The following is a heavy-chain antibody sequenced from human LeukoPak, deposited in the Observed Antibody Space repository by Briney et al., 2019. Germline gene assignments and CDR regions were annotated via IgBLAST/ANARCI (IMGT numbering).Heavy chain of an antibody. V-gene: IGHV1-8*01. D-gene: IGHD5-12*01. CDR3: ARGRGYSWLNWFDP. Sequence: GASVKVSCKASGYTFTSYDINWVRLATGQGLEWMGWMNPNSGNTGYAQKFQGRVTMTRNTSISTAYMELSSLRSEDTAVYYCARGRGYSWLNWFDPWGQGTLVTVSS. CDR2: MNPNSGNT. CDR1: GYTFTSYD. J-gene: IGHJ5*02.